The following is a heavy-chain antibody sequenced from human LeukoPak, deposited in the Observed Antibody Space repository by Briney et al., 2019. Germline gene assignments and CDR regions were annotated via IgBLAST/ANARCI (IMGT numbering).Heavy chain of an antibody. V-gene: IGHV1-46*01. CDR2: INPSGGST. CDR3: AREYGIMITFGGVIDPPHDAFDI. D-gene: IGHD3-16*02. J-gene: IGHJ3*02. CDR1: GYTFTSYY. Sequence: GASVKVSCKASGYTFTSYYMHWVRQAPGQGLEWMGIINPSGGSTSYAQKFQGRVTMTRDTSTSTVYMELSSLRSEDTAVYYCAREYGIMITFGGVIDPPHDAFDIWGQGTMVTVSS.